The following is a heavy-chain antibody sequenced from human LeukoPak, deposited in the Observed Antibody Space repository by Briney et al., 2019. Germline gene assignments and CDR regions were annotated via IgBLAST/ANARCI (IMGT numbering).Heavy chain of an antibody. CDR1: GYTFTGYY. D-gene: IGHD2/OR15-2a*01. Sequence: ASVKVSCMASGYTFTGYYMHWVRQAPGQGLEWMGWINPNSGGTNYAQKFQGRVTMTRDTSISTAYMELSRLRSDDTAVYYCARVREYSYYMDVWGKGTTVTVSS. CDR3: ARVREYSYYMDV. V-gene: IGHV1-2*02. CDR2: INPNSGGT. J-gene: IGHJ6*03.